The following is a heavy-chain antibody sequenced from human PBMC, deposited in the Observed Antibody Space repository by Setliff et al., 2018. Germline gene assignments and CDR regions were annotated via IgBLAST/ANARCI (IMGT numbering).Heavy chain of an antibody. V-gene: IGHV7-4-1*02. CDR3: SRETWYDEGYSYMDV. CDR1: GYTFTNYA. D-gene: IGHD1-1*01. CDR2: INTNTGFP. J-gene: IGHJ6*03. Sequence: ASVKVSCKASGYTFTNYAMNWVRQAPGQGLEWMGWINTNTGFPTYAQGFTGRIVFSLEASANTAYLQISNLETEDTGVYYCSRETWYDEGYSYMDVWGQGTAVTVSS.